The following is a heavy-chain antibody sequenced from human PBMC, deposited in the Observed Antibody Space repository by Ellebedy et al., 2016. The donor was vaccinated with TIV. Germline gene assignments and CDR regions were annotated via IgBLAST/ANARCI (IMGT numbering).Heavy chain of an antibody. CDR3: ARTGGNEEYFQY. CDR2: ISSSSNYI. D-gene: IGHD4-23*01. Sequence: PGGSLRLSCAASGFTFSTYSMNWVRQAPGKGLEWVSSISSSSNYIYYVDSVKGRFTISRDDAKNSLYLQMNSLRAEDTAVYYCARTGGNEEYFQYWGQGTLVIVSS. CDR1: GFTFSTYS. J-gene: IGHJ1*01. V-gene: IGHV3-21*01.